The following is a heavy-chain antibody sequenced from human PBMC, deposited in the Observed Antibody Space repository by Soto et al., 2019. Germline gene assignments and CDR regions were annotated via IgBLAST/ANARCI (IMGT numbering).Heavy chain of an antibody. J-gene: IGHJ5*02. CDR1: GDSTTSDAYY. V-gene: IGHV4-39*01. D-gene: IGHD3-9*01. CDR3: VSGTSFYDVLAGYYVDRWFDP. CDR2: IYYSGYT. Sequence: SETLSLTCSVSGDSTTSDAYYWGWIRQPPGKGLEWLGSIYYSGYTYYNPSLKSRVTISVDRSRNQFSLNLRSVTAADTAVYYCVSGTSFYDVLAGYYVDRWFDPWGQGTLVTVSS.